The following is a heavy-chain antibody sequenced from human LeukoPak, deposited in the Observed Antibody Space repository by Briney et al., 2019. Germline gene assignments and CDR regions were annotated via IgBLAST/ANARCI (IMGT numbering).Heavy chain of an antibody. CDR2: INHSGST. D-gene: IGHD4-17*01. V-gene: IGHV4-39*07. CDR1: GGSISSSSYY. J-gene: IGHJ4*02. Sequence: SETLSLTCKVSGGSISSSSYYWGWIRQPPGKGLEWIGEINHSGSTNYNPSLKSRVTISVDTSKNQFSLKLSSVTAADTAVYYCAREEADYGDYSFDYWGQGTLVTVSS. CDR3: AREEADYGDYSFDY.